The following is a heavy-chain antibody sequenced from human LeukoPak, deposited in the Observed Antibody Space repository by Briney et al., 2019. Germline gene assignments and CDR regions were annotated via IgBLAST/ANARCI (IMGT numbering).Heavy chain of an antibody. CDR1: EVTFSTYS. J-gene: IGHJ6*02. Sequence: GGYLRLSCTASEVTFSTYSVHWVRQAPCKGLEWVGVISYDGSNKYYADSVKGRFTISRDNSKNTLYLQMNSLRAEDTAVYYCAKPRQLWLSYGMDVWGQGTTVTVSS. CDR2: ISYDGSNK. CDR3: AKPRQLWLSYGMDV. V-gene: IGHV3-30*18. D-gene: IGHD5-18*01.